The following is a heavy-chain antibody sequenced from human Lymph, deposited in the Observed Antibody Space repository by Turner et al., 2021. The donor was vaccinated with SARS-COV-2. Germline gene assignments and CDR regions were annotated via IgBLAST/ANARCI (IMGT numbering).Heavy chain of an antibody. V-gene: IGHV4-4*07. J-gene: IGHJ2*01. CDR1: GGSISRYY. D-gene: IGHD3-22*01. CDR3: ARDGYYDSSGYYLRGEGVFDL. CDR2: IYTSGST. Sequence: QVQLQESGPGLVKPSETLSLPCTVSGGSISRYYWSWILQPAGKGLEWIGRIYTSGSTNYNSSLKSRVTMSVDTSKNQFSLKLSSVTAADTAVYYFARDGYYDSSGYYLRGEGVFDLWGRGTLVTVSS.